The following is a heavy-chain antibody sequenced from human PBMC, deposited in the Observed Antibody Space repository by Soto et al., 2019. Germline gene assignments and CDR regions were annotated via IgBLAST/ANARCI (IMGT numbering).Heavy chain of an antibody. CDR1: WFSLSTSGMC. CDR2: IDWDDDK. Sequence: SGPTLVNPTQTLTLTCTFSWFSLSTSGMCVSWIRQPPGKALEWLARIDWDDDKYYSTSLKTRLTISKDTSKNQVVLTMTNMDPVDTATYYCARIQSPYDILTGSTYYYYGMDVWGQGTTVTVSS. D-gene: IGHD3-9*01. V-gene: IGHV2-70*11. CDR3: ARIQSPYDILTGSTYYYYGMDV. J-gene: IGHJ6*02.